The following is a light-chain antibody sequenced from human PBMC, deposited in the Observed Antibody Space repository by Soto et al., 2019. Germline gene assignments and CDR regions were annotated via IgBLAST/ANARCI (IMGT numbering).Light chain of an antibody. CDR3: QQYGSSPLFT. J-gene: IGKJ3*01. CDR1: QSVSSSY. Sequence: EIVLTQSPGTLSLSPGERATLSCRASQSVSSSYLAWYQQKPGQAPRLLIYGASSWATGIPDRFSGSGSGTAFTLTISRLEPEDFAVYYCQQYGSSPLFTFGPGTKVDIK. CDR2: GAS. V-gene: IGKV3-20*01.